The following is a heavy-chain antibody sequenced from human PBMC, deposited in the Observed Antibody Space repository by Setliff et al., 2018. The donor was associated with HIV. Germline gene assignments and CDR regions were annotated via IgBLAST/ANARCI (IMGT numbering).Heavy chain of an antibody. CDR1: GGTFSSYG. J-gene: IGHJ4*02. Sequence: GASVKVSCKASGGTFSSYGISWVRQAPGQGLEWMGWISAYNGNTNYAQKLQGRVTMTTDTSTSTAYMELRSLRSDDTAVYYCARGPPIVVVPAALLTFDYWGQGTLVTVSS. CDR3: ARGPPIVVVPAALLTFDY. CDR2: ISAYNGNT. V-gene: IGHV1-18*01. D-gene: IGHD2-2*01.